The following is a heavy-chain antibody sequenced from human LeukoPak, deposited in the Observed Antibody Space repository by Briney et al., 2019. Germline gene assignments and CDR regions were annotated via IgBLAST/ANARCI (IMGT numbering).Heavy chain of an antibody. CDR3: AKDSTVAGTPFDAFDI. CDR1: GFTFSSYS. J-gene: IGHJ3*02. V-gene: IGHV3-21*04. CDR2: ISSSSSYI. Sequence: GGSLRLSCAASGFTFSSYSMNWVRQAPGKGLEWVSSISSSSSYIYYADSVKGRFTISRDNSKNTLYLQMNSLRAEDTAVYYCAKDSTVAGTPFDAFDIWGQGTMVTVSS. D-gene: IGHD6-19*01.